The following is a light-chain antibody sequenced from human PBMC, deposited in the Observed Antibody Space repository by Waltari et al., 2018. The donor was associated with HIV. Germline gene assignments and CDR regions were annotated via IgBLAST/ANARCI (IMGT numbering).Light chain of an antibody. CDR2: GVS. Sequence: HSALTQPASISGSPGQSVTISCTGINRDLHVYDSVSWYQQLPTKAPQLLIFGVSVRPSRISHRFSGSKSGNTASLTISGLQTDDEGDYYCTSYTVRRALIFGGGTKLTVL. CDR1: NRDLHVYDS. J-gene: IGLJ2*01. V-gene: IGLV2-14*03. CDR3: TSYTVRRALI.